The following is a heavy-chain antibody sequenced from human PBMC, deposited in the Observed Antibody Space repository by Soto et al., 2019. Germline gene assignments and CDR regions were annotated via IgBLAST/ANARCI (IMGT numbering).Heavy chain of an antibody. CDR1: GFTFSSYG. CDR2: IWYDGSNK. CDR3: ASISYGDYYFDY. V-gene: IGHV3-33*01. D-gene: IGHD4-17*01. Sequence: GGSLRLSCAASGFTFSSYGMHWVRQAPGKGLEWVAVIWYDGSNKYYADSVKGRFTISRDNSKNTLYLQMNSLRAEDTAVYYCASISYGDYYFDYWGQGTLVTVSS. J-gene: IGHJ4*02.